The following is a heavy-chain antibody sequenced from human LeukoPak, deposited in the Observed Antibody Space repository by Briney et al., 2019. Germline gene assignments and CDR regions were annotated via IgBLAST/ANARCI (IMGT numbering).Heavy chain of an antibody. CDR1: GFSFSGYD. CDR2: ISGSSSTI. Sequence: PGGSLRLSCAASGFSFSGYDMSWVRQAPGKGLEWVSYISGSSSTIYYADSVKGRFTISRDNAKTSLYLQMNSLRAEDTAVYYCAREGSMGGFDYWGQGTLVTVSS. D-gene: IGHD3-10*01. V-gene: IGHV3-48*01. J-gene: IGHJ4*02. CDR3: AREGSMGGFDY.